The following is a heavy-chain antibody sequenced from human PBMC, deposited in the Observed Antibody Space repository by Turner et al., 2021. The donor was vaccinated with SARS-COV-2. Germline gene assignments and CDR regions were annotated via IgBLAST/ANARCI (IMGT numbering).Heavy chain of an antibody. CDR2: ISFDGSSK. V-gene: IGHV3-30*03. D-gene: IGHD6-25*01. CDR3: ATKSGGFDY. CDR1: GFTFSSYG. J-gene: IGHJ4*02. Sequence: QVQLVESGGGVVQPGRSLRLSCAASGFTFSSYGMHWVRQAPGKGLEWVAFISFDGSSKYYADSVKGRFTISRDNSKNTLFLQMNSLRAEDTAVYYCATKSGGFDYWGQGTLVTVSS.